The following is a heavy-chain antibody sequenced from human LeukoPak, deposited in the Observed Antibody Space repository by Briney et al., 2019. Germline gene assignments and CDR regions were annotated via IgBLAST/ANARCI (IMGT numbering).Heavy chain of an antibody. D-gene: IGHD3-3*01. V-gene: IGHV3-48*03. CDR2: ISCSGSTI. CDR3: ARGATYYDFWSGPTDFDY. Sequence: GGSLRLSCAASGFPFGSFVMSWVRQAPGKGLEWVSYISCSGSTIYYADSVKGRFTISRDNAKNSLYLQMNSLRAEDTAVYYCARGATYYDFWSGPTDFDYWGQGTLVTVSS. CDR1: GFPFGSFV. J-gene: IGHJ4*02.